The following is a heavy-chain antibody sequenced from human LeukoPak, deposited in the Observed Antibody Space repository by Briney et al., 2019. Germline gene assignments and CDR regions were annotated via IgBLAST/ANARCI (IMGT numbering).Heavy chain of an antibody. D-gene: IGHD3-10*01. J-gene: IGHJ4*02. CDR2: INPDGSTT. CDR3: ARPPYGSGSYYAFDQ. V-gene: IGHV3-74*01. Sequence: GGSLRLSCAASGFTLSTYWMHWVRQAPGKGLVWVSRINPDGSTTTYADSVEGRFTISRDNAKNSVYLQMNSLRAEDTAVYYCARPPYGSGSYYAFDQWGQGTLVTVSS. CDR1: GFTLSTYW.